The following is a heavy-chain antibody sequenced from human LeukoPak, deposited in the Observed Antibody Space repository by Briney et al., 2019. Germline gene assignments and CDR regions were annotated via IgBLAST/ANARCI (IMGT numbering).Heavy chain of an antibody. D-gene: IGHD2-2*01. J-gene: IGHJ6*02. CDR1: GFTFSSYG. CDR2: ISYDGSNK. CDR3: ASIVVPAAKPYYYYGMDV. V-gene: IGHV3-30*03. Sequence: GGSLRLSCAASGFTFSSYGMHWVRQAPGKGLEWVAVISYDGSNKYYADSVKGRFTISRDNSKNTLYLQMNSLRSEDTAVYYCASIVVPAAKPYYYYGMDVWGQGTTVTVSS.